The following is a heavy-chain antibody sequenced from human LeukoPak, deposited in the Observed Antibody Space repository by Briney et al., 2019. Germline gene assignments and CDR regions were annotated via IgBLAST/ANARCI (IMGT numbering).Heavy chain of an antibody. V-gene: IGHV5-51*01. D-gene: IGHD3-22*01. CDR2: IYPGDSDT. Sequence: GESLKISCKGSGYSFSSYWIAWVRQMPGKGLEWMGIIYPGDSDTRYSPSFQGQVTVSADRSISTAYLQWSSLKASDTAKYYCARRVDSGYSFDFWGQGSLVTVSS. CDR1: GYSFSSYW. CDR3: ARRVDSGYSFDF. J-gene: IGHJ4*02.